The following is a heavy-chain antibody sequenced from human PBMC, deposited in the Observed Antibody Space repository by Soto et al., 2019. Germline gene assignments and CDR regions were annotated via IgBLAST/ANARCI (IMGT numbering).Heavy chain of an antibody. J-gene: IGHJ6*02. D-gene: IGHD3-3*01. Sequence: ASVKVSCKASGYTFTSYDINWVRQATGQGLEWMGWMNPNSGNTGYAQKFQGRVTMTRNTSISTAYMELSSLRSEDTAVYYCARGERFLEWFLPSYYYCGMDVWGQVTTVTVAS. V-gene: IGHV1-8*01. CDR1: GYTFTSYD. CDR2: MNPNSGNT. CDR3: ARGERFLEWFLPSYYYCGMDV.